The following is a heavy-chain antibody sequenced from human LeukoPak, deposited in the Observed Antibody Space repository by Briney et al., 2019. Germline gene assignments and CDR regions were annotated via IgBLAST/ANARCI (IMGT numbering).Heavy chain of an antibody. V-gene: IGHV4-39*07. Sequence: SETLSLTCTVSGGSISSSSYYWGWIRQPPGKGLEWMGSIYYSGSTYYNPSLKSRVTISVDTSKNQFSLKLSSVTAADTAVYYCARDRYYYDSSGINYFDYWGQGTLVTVSS. CDR1: GGSISSSSYY. CDR2: IYYSGST. D-gene: IGHD3-22*01. J-gene: IGHJ4*02. CDR3: ARDRYYYDSSGINYFDY.